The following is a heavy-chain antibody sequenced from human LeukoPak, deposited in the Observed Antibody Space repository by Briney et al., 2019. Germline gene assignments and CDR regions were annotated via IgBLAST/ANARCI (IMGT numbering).Heavy chain of an antibody. D-gene: IGHD3-3*01. V-gene: IGHV4-4*07. CDR1: GGSISTYY. Sequence: SSETLSLTCTVSGGSISTYYWSWIRQPAGKGLEWIGRLSSSGTTNYNTSLKSRVNISVDTSTNQLSLNLPSVTAADTAVYYCAREVSGSDYYRAYDYWGQGTLVTVSS. CDR3: AREVSGSDYYRAYDY. CDR2: LSSSGTT. J-gene: IGHJ4*02.